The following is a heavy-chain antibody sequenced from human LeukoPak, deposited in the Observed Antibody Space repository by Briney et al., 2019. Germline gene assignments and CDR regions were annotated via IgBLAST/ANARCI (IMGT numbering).Heavy chain of an antibody. D-gene: IGHD1-26*01. CDR2: ISGGGAST. V-gene: IGHV3-23*01. CDR1: GFTFSSYA. CDR3: ANARIVGTTRWSDFDY. J-gene: IGHJ4*02. Sequence: GGSLRLSCAASGFTFSSYAMTWVRQAAGKGVEWVSAISGGGASTYYADSVQGRFTISRDNSQNPLYLQMNSLRAEDTAVYYCANARIVGTTRWSDFDYWGQGTLVTVSS.